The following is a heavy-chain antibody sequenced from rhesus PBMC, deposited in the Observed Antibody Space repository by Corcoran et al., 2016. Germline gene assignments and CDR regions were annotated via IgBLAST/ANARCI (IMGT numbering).Heavy chain of an antibody. CDR2: INGYSGST. J-gene: IGHJ5-1*01. CDR1: GGSFRSYW. CDR3: TSPVRYRFDV. V-gene: IGHV4-80*01. Sequence: QVQLQESGPGLVKPSETLSLTCAVFGGSFRSYWWNWIRQPPGKGLEWIGEINGYSGSTNYTPSLQSRVTISMDVSKNQFSLRLTSVTATDTAVYYCTSPVRYRFDVWGPGVLVSVSS. D-gene: IGHD3-9*01.